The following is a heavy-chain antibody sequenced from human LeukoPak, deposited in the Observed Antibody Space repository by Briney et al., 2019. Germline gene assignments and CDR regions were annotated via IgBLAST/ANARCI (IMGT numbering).Heavy chain of an antibody. CDR1: GGSFSGYY. J-gene: IGHJ3*02. CDR2: INHSGST. CDR3: ALVVSADDAFDI. D-gene: IGHD3-22*01. Sequence: SETLSLTCAVYGGSFSGYYWSWIRQPPGKGLEWIGEINHSGSTIYNPSLKSRVTISVDTSKNQFSLKLSSVTAADTAVYYCALVVSADDAFDIWGQGTMVTVSS. V-gene: IGHV4-34*01.